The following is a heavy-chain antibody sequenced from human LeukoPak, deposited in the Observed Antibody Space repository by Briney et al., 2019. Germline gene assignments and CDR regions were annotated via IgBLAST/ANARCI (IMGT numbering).Heavy chain of an antibody. D-gene: IGHD3-10*01. CDR3: ARQMVRGVMNFDY. CDR1: GYSFTSYW. J-gene: IGHJ4*02. CDR2: IYPGDSDT. V-gene: IGHV5-51*01. Sequence: GESLKISCKGSGYSFTSYWIGWVRQMPGKGLEWMGIIYPGDSDTGYSPSFQGQVTISADKSISTAYLQWSGLKASDTAMYYCARQMVRGVMNFDYWGQGTLVTVSS.